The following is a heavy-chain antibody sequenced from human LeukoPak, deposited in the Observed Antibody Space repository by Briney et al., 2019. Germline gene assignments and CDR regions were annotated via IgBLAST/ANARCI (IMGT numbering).Heavy chain of an antibody. CDR1: GYTFTNYY. V-gene: IGHV1-24*01. CDR3: ATDLFYGGKRVDY. Sequence: ASVKVSCKASGYTFTNYYIHWVRQAPGKGLEWMGGFDPEDGETIYAQKFQGRVTMTEDTSTDTAYMELSSLRSEDTAVYYCATDLFYGGKRVDYWGQGTLVTVSS. J-gene: IGHJ4*02. D-gene: IGHD4-23*01. CDR2: FDPEDGET.